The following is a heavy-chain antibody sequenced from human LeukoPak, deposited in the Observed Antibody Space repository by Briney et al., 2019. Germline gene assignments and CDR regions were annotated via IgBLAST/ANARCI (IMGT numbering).Heavy chain of an antibody. Sequence: SETLSLTCAVSGGSLISTTYYWGWIRQPPGKGLEWIGSIYYSGSTYYNPSLKSRVTVSVDMSKNQFSLQLSSVTAADTAVYYCARAPRTGTWDMITFGGVIVHGDAFDFWGQGTMVTVSS. CDR3: ARAPRTGTWDMITFGGVIVHGDAFDF. V-gene: IGHV4-39*07. J-gene: IGHJ3*01. CDR2: IYYSGST. D-gene: IGHD3-16*02. CDR1: GGSLISTTYY.